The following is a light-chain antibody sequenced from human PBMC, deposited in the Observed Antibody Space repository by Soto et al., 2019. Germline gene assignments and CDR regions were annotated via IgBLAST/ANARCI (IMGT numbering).Light chain of an antibody. Sequence: EIVMTQSPATLSVSPGERATLSCRASQSVRSNVAWYQQKPGQAPRLLIYGAFSRATGIPARFSGSGSGTEFTLTISSLQSEDFAVYYCQQYDKWPPWTFGQGTKVEIK. J-gene: IGKJ1*01. CDR3: QQYDKWPPWT. V-gene: IGKV3-15*01. CDR2: GAF. CDR1: QSVRSN.